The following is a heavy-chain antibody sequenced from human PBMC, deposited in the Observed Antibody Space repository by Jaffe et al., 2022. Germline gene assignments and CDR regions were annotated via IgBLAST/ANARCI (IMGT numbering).Heavy chain of an antibody. Sequence: EVQLLESGGGLVQPGGSLRLSCAASGFTFSSYAMSWVRQAPGKGLEWVSAISGSGGSTYYADSVKGRFTISRDNSKNTLYLQMNSLRAEDTAVYYCAKAVRDFWSGYHLGKYYFDYWGQGTLVTVSS. CDR1: GFTFSSYA. J-gene: IGHJ4*02. V-gene: IGHV3-23*01. CDR3: AKAVRDFWSGYHLGKYYFDY. D-gene: IGHD3-3*01. CDR2: ISGSGGST.